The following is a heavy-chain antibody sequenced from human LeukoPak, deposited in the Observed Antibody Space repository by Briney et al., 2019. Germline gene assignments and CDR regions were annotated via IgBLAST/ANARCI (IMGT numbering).Heavy chain of an antibody. CDR3: ARGEYYVSGGYYFLISNWFDP. CDR2: ISSSISYI. D-gene: IGHD3-22*01. J-gene: IGHJ5*02. CDR1: GFTCSSYS. V-gene: IGHV3-21*01. Sequence: NPGGPLSLSCAASGFTCSSYSMNWLRQAPGKGLEWVSSISSSISYIYYADSVKGRFTISRDNAKNSLYLQMNSLRAEDTAVYYCARGEYYVSGGYYFLISNWFDPWGQGTLVTVSS.